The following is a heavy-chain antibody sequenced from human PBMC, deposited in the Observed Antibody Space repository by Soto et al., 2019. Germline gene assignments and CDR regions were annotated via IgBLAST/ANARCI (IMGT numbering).Heavy chain of an antibody. CDR3: ARTYYDILTGYYEVEFFGWFDP. V-gene: IGHV1-69*13. CDR1: GGTFSSYA. J-gene: IGHJ5*02. Sequence: SVKVSCKASGGTFSSYAISWVRQAPGQGLEWMGGVIPIFGTANYAQKFQGRVTITADESTSTAYMELSSLRSEDTAVYYCARTYYDILTGYYEVEFFGWFDPWGQGTLVTVSS. D-gene: IGHD3-9*01. CDR2: VIPIFGTA.